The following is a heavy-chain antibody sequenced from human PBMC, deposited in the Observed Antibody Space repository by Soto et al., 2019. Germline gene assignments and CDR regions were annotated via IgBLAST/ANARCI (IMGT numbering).Heavy chain of an antibody. V-gene: IGHV3-30*18. CDR2: ISYDGSNK. CDR1: GFTFSSYG. J-gene: IGHJ6*02. Sequence: QVQLVESGGGVVQPGRSLRLSCAASGFTFSSYGMHWVRQAPGKGLEWVAVISYDGSNKYYADSVKGRFTISRDNSKNTLYLQMNSLRADDTAVYYCAKDIVVVPAANYYYYYYGMDVWGQGTTVTVSS. CDR3: AKDIVVVPAANYYYYYYGMDV. D-gene: IGHD2-2*01.